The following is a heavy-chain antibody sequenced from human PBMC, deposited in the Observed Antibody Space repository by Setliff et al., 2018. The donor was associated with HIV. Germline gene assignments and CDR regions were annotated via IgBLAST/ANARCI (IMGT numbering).Heavy chain of an antibody. Sequence: ASVKVSCKVSGYTLTELSMHWVRQAPGKGLEWMGGFDPEDGETIYAQKFQGRVTMTEDTSTDTAYMELSSLRSEDTAVYYCAPNLYGDYGLGDYYYGMDVWGQGTTVTAP. CDR3: APNLYGDYGLGDYYYGMDV. D-gene: IGHD4-17*01. J-gene: IGHJ6*02. CDR2: FDPEDGET. V-gene: IGHV1-24*01. CDR1: GYTLTELS.